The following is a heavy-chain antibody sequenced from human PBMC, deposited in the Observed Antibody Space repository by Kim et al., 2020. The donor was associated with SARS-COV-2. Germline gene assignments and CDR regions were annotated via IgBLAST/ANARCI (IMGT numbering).Heavy chain of an antibody. J-gene: IGHJ4*02. Sequence: SETLSLTCAVSGGSINGRNWWSWVRQPPQKGLEWIGEVYHGGTTYYSPSLKRRVTISVDKSNNQFSLKLTSVTAADTASYYCASSPSPSGSYNFDSWGQGTLVIVSS. CDR2: VYHGGTT. CDR1: GGSINGRNW. CDR3: ASSPSPSGSYNFDS. D-gene: IGHD1-26*01. V-gene: IGHV4-4*02.